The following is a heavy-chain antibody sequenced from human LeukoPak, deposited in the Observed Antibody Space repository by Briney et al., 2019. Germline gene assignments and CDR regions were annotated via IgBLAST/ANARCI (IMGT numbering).Heavy chain of an antibody. Sequence: PSETLSLTCTVSGYSISSGYYWGWIRQPPGKGLEWIGSIYHSGSTYYNPSLKSRVTISVDTSKNQFPLKLSSVTAADTAVYYCARVTGIAVAGTYYWGQGTLVTVSS. J-gene: IGHJ4*02. CDR2: IYHSGST. D-gene: IGHD6-19*01. V-gene: IGHV4-38-2*02. CDR3: ARVTGIAVAGTYY. CDR1: GYSISSGYY.